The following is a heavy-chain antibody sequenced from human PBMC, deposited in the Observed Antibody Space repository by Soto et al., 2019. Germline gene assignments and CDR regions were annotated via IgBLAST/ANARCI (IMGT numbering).Heavy chain of an antibody. Sequence: PSETLSLTCTVSGGSISSSSYYWGWIRQPPGKGLEWVSSISSSSSYIYYADSVKGRFTISRDNAKNSLYLQMNSLRAEDTAVYYCARDRVAAKNWFDPWGQGTLVTFSS. CDR1: GGSISSSS. D-gene: IGHD6-13*01. CDR2: ISSSSSYI. V-gene: IGHV3-21*01. CDR3: ARDRVAAKNWFDP. J-gene: IGHJ5*02.